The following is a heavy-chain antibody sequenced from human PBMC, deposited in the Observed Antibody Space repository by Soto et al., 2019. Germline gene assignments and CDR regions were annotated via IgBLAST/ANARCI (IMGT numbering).Heavy chain of an antibody. Sequence: SGPTLVNPTQTLTLTCTVSGFSLTTRGMTLGLIRQPPGKAPEWLALSTQYSPSLQSRLTFTEDTSKNQVVLTMTNMDPVDTATYYCTLRQDTSRGPIYWGQGIMVTVSS. CDR3: TLRQDTSRGPIY. V-gene: IGHV2-5*01. CDR2: ST. D-gene: IGHD6-13*01. J-gene: IGHJ4*02. CDR1: GFSLTTRGMT.